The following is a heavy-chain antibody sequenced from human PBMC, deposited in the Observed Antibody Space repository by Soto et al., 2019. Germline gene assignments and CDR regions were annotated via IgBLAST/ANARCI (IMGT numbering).Heavy chain of an antibody. CDR3: ATPPAGYYYYGMDV. Sequence: QVQLVQSGAEVKKPGSSVKVSCKASGGTFSSYAISWVRQAPGQGLEWMGGIIRIFGTADYAQKFQGRVTITADESTLTAYMQLSSLRPEDTAVYYCATPPAGYYYYGMDVWGQGTTVTVSS. CDR1: GGTFSSYA. J-gene: IGHJ6*02. V-gene: IGHV1-69*12. CDR2: IIRIFGTA.